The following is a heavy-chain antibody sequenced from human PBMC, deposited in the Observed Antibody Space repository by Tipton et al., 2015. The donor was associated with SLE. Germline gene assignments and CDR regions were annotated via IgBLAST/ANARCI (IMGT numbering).Heavy chain of an antibody. Sequence: SLRLSCAASGFSFSNYGMNWVRQAPGKGPEWISYISASRTTINYADSVKGRFTISRDNSKDTLYLQMYSLRAEDTAVYYCAYCSGGSCYSHGFDFWGQGTMVTVSS. D-gene: IGHD2-15*01. CDR3: AYCSGGSCYSHGFDF. CDR2: ISASRTTI. V-gene: IGHV3-48*01. CDR1: GFSFSNYG. J-gene: IGHJ3*01.